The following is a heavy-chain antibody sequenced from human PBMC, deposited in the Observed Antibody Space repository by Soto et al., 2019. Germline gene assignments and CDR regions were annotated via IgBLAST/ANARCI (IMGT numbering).Heavy chain of an antibody. CDR3: ARGATVVPFDY. CDR2: IYYSGST. Sequence: SETLSLTCTVSGGSISSGGYYWSWIRQHPGKGLEWIGYIYYSGSTYYNPSLKSRVTISVDTSKNQFSLKLSSVTAADTAVYYCARGATVVPFDYWGQGTLVTVSS. D-gene: IGHD1-26*01. V-gene: IGHV4-31*03. CDR1: GGSISSGGYY. J-gene: IGHJ4*02.